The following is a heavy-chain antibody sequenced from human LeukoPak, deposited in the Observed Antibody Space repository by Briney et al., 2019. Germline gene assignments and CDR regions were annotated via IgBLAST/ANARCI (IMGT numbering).Heavy chain of an antibody. J-gene: IGHJ5*02. CDR3: ARDPEPITMVRGAAGWFDP. CDR1: GYTFTGYY. D-gene: IGHD3-10*01. Sequence: ASVKVSCKASGYTFTGYYMHWVRQAPGQGLEWMGWINPNSGDTNYAQKFQGRVTMTRDTSISTAYMELSRLRSDDTAVYYCARDPEPITMVRGAAGWFDPWGQGTLVTVSS. V-gene: IGHV1-2*02. CDR2: INPNSGDT.